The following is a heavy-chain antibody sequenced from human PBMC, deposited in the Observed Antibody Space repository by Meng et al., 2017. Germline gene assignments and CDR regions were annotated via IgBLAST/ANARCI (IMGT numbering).Heavy chain of an antibody. CDR1: GYTFTSYY. D-gene: IGHD5-24*01. J-gene: IGHJ4*02. Sequence: VARVESWAGVKKTGASVKVSCKAAGYTFTSYYMHWVRQAPGQGLEGMGIINPSGGSTSYAQKLQGRVTMTRDTSTSTVYMELSSLRSEDTAVYYCARGGNVRDGCNYWGQGTLVTVSS. CDR2: INPSGGST. CDR3: ARGGNVRDGCNY. V-gene: IGHV1-46*01.